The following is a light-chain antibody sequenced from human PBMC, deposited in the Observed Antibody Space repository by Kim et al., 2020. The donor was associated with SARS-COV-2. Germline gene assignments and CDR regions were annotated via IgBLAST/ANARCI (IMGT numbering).Light chain of an antibody. V-gene: IGLV3-21*04. CDR1: NIGSKR. CDR3: QVWDSSSDHVV. CDR2: YDS. Sequence: APGKTARITCGGNNIGSKRLHWYQQKPGQAPGLVIYYDSDRPSGIPERFSGSNSGNTATLTISRVEAGDEADYYCQVWDSSSDHVVFGGGTQLTVL. J-gene: IGLJ2*01.